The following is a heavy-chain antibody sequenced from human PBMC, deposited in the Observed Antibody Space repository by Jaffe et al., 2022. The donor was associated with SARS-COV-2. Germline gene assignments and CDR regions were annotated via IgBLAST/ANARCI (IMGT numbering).Heavy chain of an antibody. CDR3: ARDLAPYSSSWYGFDY. CDR2: IWYDGSNK. CDR1: GFTFSSYG. Sequence: QVQLVESGGGVVQPGRSLRLSCAASGFTFSSYGMHWVRQAPGKGLEWVAVIWYDGSNKYYADSVKGRFTISRDNSKNTLYLQMNSLRAEDTAVYYCARDLAPYSSSWYGFDYWGQGTLVTVSS. D-gene: IGHD6-13*01. V-gene: IGHV3-33*01. J-gene: IGHJ4*02.